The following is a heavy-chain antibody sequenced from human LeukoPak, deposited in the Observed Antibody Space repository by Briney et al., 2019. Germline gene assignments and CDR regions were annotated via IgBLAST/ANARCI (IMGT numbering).Heavy chain of an antibody. J-gene: IGHJ4*02. V-gene: IGHV3-23*01. CDR2: ISGSGGST. Sequence: GGSLRLSCAASGFTFSSYAMSWVRQAPGKGLEWVSAISGSGGSTYYADSVKGRFTISRDSSKNTLYLQMNSLRAEDTAVYYCALGSGYDPGYYFDYWGQGTLVTVSS. CDR1: GFTFSSYA. D-gene: IGHD5-12*01. CDR3: ALGSGYDPGYYFDY.